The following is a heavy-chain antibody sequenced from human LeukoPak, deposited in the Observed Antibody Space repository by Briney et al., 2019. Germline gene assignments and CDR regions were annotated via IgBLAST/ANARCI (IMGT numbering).Heavy chain of an antibody. CDR2: IYPGDSDT. Sequence: RGESLKISCKGSGYTFSSYWIGCVRQMPGKGLECMVIIYPGDSDTRYSPSLQGQFTISVGTSIGAAYLQWSSLKASDTAIYYCARQNDFRLDYWGQGTLVTVSS. D-gene: IGHD3-3*01. V-gene: IGHV5-51*01. CDR1: GYTFSSYW. CDR3: ARQNDFRLDY. J-gene: IGHJ4*02.